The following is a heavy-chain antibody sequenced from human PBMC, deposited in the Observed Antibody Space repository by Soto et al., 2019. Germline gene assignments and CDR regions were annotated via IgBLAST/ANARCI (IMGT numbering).Heavy chain of an antibody. CDR2: IYYSGST. V-gene: IGHV4-39*01. CDR3: ARHDGFSSGWIFDY. J-gene: IGHJ4*01. CDR1: GGSISSSSYY. D-gene: IGHD6-19*01. Sequence: PSETLSLTRTVSGGSISSSSYYWGWIRQPPGKGLEWIGSIYYSGSTYYNPSLKSRVTISVDTSNNQLSLRLRSVTPADTAVYFCARHDGFSSGWIFDYWGHGTLVTVSS.